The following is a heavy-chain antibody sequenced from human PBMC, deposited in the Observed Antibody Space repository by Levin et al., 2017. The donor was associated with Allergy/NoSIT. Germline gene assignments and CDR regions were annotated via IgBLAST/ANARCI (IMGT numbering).Heavy chain of an antibody. CDR1: GFTFSSYS. J-gene: IGHJ4*02. V-gene: IGHV3-21*01. CDR3: ARIPGRYSSSWYGVEDY. CDR2: ISSSSSYI. D-gene: IGHD6-13*01. Sequence: PGGSLRLSCAASGFTFSSYSMNWVRQAPGKGLEWVSSISSSSSYIYYADSVKGRFTISRDNAKNSLYLQMNSLRAEDTAVYYCARIPGRYSSSWYGVEDYWGQGTLVTVSS.